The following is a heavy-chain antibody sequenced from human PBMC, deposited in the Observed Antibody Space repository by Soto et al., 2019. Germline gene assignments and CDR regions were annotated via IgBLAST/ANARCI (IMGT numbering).Heavy chain of an antibody. D-gene: IGHD4-17*01. CDR1: GFSFSSYG. Sequence: QVQLVESGGGVVYPGRSLRLSCTASGFSFSSYGVHWVRQAPGKGLEWVAVISYHGVNKYYADSVNGRFTISRDKSKNMVFLQMNNLTVEYTAVYYCGKYNDYGDHRDWFDPWGQVTLVTVSS. CDR2: ISYHGVNK. V-gene: IGHV3-30*18. CDR3: GKYNDYGDHRDWFDP. J-gene: IGHJ5*02.